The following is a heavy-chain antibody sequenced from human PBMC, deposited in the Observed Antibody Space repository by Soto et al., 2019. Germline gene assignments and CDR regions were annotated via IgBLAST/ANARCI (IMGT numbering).Heavy chain of an antibody. Sequence: SETLSLTCTVSGGSISSGGYYWSWIRQHPGKGLEWIGYIYYSGSTYYNPSLKSRVTISVDTSKNQFSLKLSSVTAADTAVYYCARVEYSSSSSPGLFDPWGQGTLVT. CDR3: ARVEYSSSSSPGLFDP. V-gene: IGHV4-31*03. D-gene: IGHD6-6*01. CDR2: IYYSGST. CDR1: GGSISSGGYY. J-gene: IGHJ5*02.